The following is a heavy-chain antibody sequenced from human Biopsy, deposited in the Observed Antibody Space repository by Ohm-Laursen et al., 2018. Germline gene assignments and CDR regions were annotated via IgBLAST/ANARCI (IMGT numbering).Heavy chain of an antibody. CDR2: IYYSGNT. CDR1: GGSISDSTYH. D-gene: IGHD3-3*01. CDR3: ARQVDFWSGYADY. V-gene: IGHV4-39*01. J-gene: IGHJ4*02. Sequence: SETLSLTWTVSGGSISDSTYHWGWIRQSPGKGLEWIGNIYYSGNTDYSPSLKSRVTISVDTSNNQFSLKLRSVTAADTAVYYCARQVDFWSGYADYWGQGTLVAVSS.